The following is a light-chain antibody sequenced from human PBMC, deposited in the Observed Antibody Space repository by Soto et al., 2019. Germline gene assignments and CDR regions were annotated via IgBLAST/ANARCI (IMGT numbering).Light chain of an antibody. Sequence: EIVVTQSPGTLSLSPGERATLSCRASQSVSSSYLAWYQQKPGQAPRLLIYGASSRAAGIPERFSGSGSGTDFTLTISRLEPEDFAVYYCQQYGSSPMYTFVQGTKLEIK. CDR1: QSVSSSY. J-gene: IGKJ2*01. CDR3: QQYGSSPMYT. CDR2: GAS. V-gene: IGKV3-20*01.